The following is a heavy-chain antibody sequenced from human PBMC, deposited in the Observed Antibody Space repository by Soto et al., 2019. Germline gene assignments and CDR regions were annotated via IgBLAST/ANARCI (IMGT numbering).Heavy chain of an antibody. D-gene: IGHD2-21*02. CDR3: ARDRDWNLDY. CDR2: ISTDKGNT. CDR1: GYSFTTYG. V-gene: IGHV1-18*01. Sequence: ASVKVSCKASGYSFTTYGMTWVRQAPGQGLEWMGWISTDKGNTKYAQNFQSRATLTTDTSTSTAYMELRSLRSDDTAVYYCARDRDWNLDYWGQGTLVTASS. J-gene: IGHJ4*02.